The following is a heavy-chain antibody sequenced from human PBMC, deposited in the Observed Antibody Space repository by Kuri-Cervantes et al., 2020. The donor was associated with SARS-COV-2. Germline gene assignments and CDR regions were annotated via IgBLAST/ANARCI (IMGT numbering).Heavy chain of an antibody. Sequence: SETLSLTCTVSGGSISSYYWSWIRQPPGKGLEWIGYIYYSGSTNYNPPLKSRVTISVDTSKNQFSLKLSSVTAADTAVYYCARQGSSGWYLGYWGQGTLVTVSS. CDR2: IYYSGST. V-gene: IGHV4-59*08. CDR3: ARQGSSGWYLGY. D-gene: IGHD6-19*01. CDR1: GGSISSYY. J-gene: IGHJ4*02.